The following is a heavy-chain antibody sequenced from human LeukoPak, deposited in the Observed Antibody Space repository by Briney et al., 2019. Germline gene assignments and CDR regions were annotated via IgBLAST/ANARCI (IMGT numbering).Heavy chain of an antibody. CDR2: MNHSGSA. J-gene: IGHJ2*01. V-gene: IGHV4-34*01. CDR3: VRRSTPFDL. Sequence: MSSETLSLTCAVYGGSFSGNYWTWIRQSPRKGLEWIGEMNHSGSANYNPSLKSRVTISVDTSKNQCSLTLTSVTAADTAVYYCVRRSTPFDLWGRGNLVTVSS. D-gene: IGHD5/OR15-5a*01. CDR1: GGSFSGNY.